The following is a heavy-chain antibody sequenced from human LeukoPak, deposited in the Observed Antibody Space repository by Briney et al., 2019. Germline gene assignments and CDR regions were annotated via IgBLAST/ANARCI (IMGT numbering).Heavy chain of an antibody. CDR1: GGSINTGGYY. CDR2: IYYSGST. V-gene: IGHV4-31*03. D-gene: IGHD3-10*01. Sequence: SQTLSPTCTVSGGSINTGGYYWSWIRQHPGKGLEWIGYIYYSGSTYYSPSLESRLTISVDTSQNHFSLKLSSVTAADTAIYYCARGGSGSYGAYYYMDVWGKGTTVTVSS. J-gene: IGHJ6*03. CDR3: ARGGSGSYGAYYYMDV.